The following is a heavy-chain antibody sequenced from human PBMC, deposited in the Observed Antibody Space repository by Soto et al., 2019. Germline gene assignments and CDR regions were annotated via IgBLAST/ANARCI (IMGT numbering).Heavy chain of an antibody. CDR3: ASDYSDSGSYYSLGSFDF. CDR2: IKYDGGEK. V-gene: IGHV3-7*01. J-gene: IGHJ3*01. D-gene: IGHD3-10*01. CDR1: GFTFSRYW. Sequence: GGSLRLSCAASGFTFSRYWMGWVRQAPGRGLEWVANIKYDGGEKYHVDSVKGRFTISRDNAQNSLYLQMNSLRDEDTAVYYCASDYSDSGSYYSLGSFDFWGQGTMVTVSS.